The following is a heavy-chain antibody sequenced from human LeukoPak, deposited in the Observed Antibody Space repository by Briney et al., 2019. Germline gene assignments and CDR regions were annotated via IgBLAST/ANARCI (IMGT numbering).Heavy chain of an antibody. D-gene: IGHD5-18*01. CDR3: AKEQDTAMAIDY. J-gene: IGHJ4*02. Sequence: PGGSLRLSCAASGFTFSSYGMHWVCQAPGKGLEWVAFIRYDGSNKYYADSVKGRFTISRDNSKNTLYLQMNSLRAEDTAVYYCAKEQDTAMAIDYRGQGTLATVSS. CDR2: IRYDGSNK. CDR1: GFTFSSYG. V-gene: IGHV3-30*02.